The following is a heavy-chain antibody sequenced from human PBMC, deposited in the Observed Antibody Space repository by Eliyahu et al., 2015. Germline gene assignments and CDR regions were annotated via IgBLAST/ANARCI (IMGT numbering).Heavy chain of an antibody. V-gene: IGHV4-61*01. CDR2: LYYSGST. CDR1: GXSVSSGXYX. D-gene: IGHD4-17*01. CDR3: ASTPTKGVTTFPVWFDP. Sequence: QVQLQQSGPGLVKPSETLSLTCXVSGXSVSSGXYXWSWIRQPPGKGLEWIGYLYYSGSTNYXPSLKSRVTISIDTSKNQFSLKLNSVTAADTALYYCASTPTKGVTTFPVWFDPWGQGTQVTVSS. J-gene: IGHJ5*02.